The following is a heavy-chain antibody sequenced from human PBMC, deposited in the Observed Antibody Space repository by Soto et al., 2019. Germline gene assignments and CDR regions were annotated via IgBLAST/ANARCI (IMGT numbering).Heavy chain of an antibody. CDR1: GGSITTSNW. CDR3: ARSDYGDSNSQYFDY. CDR2: VLHTGTT. J-gene: IGHJ4*02. D-gene: IGHD4-17*01. V-gene: IGHV4-4*02. Sequence: PSETLSLTCGVSGGSITTSNWWNWVRQTPEKGLEWIGQVLHTGTTNYNPSLVTRLTISVDKSKNQFSPEPTSVTAADTALYFCARSDYGDSNSQYFDYWGRGTLVTVSS.